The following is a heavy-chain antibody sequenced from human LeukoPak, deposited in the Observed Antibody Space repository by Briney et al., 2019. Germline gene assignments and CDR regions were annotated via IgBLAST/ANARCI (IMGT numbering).Heavy chain of an antibody. V-gene: IGHV3-48*02. CDR2: TNSGGGTT. Sequence: GGSLRLSCAASGFTFSFHSMNWVRQAPGKGLEWLSYTNSGGGTTHHSDSVKSRFTMSRDNAKNSVYLQMNGLRDEDTAVYYCAREPVQSPYYDYWGQGTLVTVSS. CDR3: AREPVQSPYYDY. D-gene: IGHD6-6*01. CDR1: GFTFSFHS. J-gene: IGHJ4*02.